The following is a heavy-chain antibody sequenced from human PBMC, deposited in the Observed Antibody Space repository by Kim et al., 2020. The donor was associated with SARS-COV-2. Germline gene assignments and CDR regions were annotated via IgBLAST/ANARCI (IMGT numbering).Heavy chain of an antibody. CDR2: IYYSGST. CDR3: ARSRTHLPQRWFGPNWFDP. CDR1: GGSISSSSYY. Sequence: SETLSLTCTVSGGSISSSSYYWGWIRQPPGKGLEWIGSIYYSGSTYYNPSLKSRVTISVDTSKNQFSLKLSSVTAADTAVYYCARSRTHLPQRWFGPNWFDPWGQGTLVTVSS. V-gene: IGHV4-39*01. D-gene: IGHD3-10*01. J-gene: IGHJ5*02.